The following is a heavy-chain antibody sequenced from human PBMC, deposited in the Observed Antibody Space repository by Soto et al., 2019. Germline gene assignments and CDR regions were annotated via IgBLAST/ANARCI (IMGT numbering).Heavy chain of an antibody. D-gene: IGHD6-19*01. CDR2: IDPSDSYT. CDR1: GYSFTSHW. V-gene: IGHV5-10-1*01. Sequence: PGQSLKISCKGSGYSFTSHWISRVRQMPGKGLEWMGRIDPSDSYTNYSPSFQGHVTISADKSISTAYLQWSSLKASDTAMYYCARRMSVAHDAFDIWGQGTMVTVSS. CDR3: ARRMSVAHDAFDI. J-gene: IGHJ3*02.